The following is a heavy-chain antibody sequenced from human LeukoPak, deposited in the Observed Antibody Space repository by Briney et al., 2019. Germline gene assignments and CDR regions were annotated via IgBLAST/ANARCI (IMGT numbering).Heavy chain of an antibody. J-gene: IGHJ4*02. CDR3: ARDTRSYDSSGYYFFDF. V-gene: IGHV4-59*01. D-gene: IGHD3-22*01. Sequence: PSETLSLTCTVSGASIRSYYWNWLRQPPGKGLEWIGYINYSGSTSSNPSLKSRATISMDTSKYHFSLKLSSVTAADTAVYFCARDTRSYDSSGYYFFDFWGQGTLVTVSS. CDR1: GASIRSYY. CDR2: INYSGST.